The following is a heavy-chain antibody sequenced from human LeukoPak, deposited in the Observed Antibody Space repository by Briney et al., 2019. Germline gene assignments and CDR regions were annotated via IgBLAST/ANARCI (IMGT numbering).Heavy chain of an antibody. CDR3: ARTPGDYYEVGVTPDY. D-gene: IGHD3-22*01. J-gene: IGHJ4*02. V-gene: IGHV1-8*01. CDR2: MNPNSGNT. CDR1: GYTFTSYD. Sequence: ASVKVSCKASGYTFTSYDINWVRQATGQGLEWMGWMNPNSGNTGYAQKFQGRVTMTRNTSISTAYMELSSLRSEDTAVYYCARTPGDYYEVGVTPDYWGQGTLVTVSS.